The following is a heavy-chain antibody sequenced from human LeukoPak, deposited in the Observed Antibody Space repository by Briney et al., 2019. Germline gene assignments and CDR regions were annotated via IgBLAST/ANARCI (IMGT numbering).Heavy chain of an antibody. D-gene: IGHD2/OR15-2a*01. CDR3: ATTLLSNEWFDP. J-gene: IGHJ5*02. Sequence: GGSLRLSCAASGFTFSSYEMNWVRQAPGKGLEWVSYISSSGGTIYYADSVKGRFTISRDNAKNSLYLQMNSLRAEDTAVYYCATTLLSNEWFDPWGQGTLVTVSS. CDR2: ISSSGGTI. V-gene: IGHV3-48*03. CDR1: GFTFSSYE.